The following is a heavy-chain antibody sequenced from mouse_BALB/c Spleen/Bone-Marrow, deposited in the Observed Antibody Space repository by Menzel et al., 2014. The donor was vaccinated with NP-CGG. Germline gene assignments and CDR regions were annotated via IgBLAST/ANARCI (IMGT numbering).Heavy chain of an antibody. CDR3: NADPIT. CDR2: IDPENGDT. CDR1: DFNIKDNY. Sequence: VQLQQSGAELVRSGASVKLSCTASDFNIKDNYMNWVKQRPEQGLEWIGWIDPENGDTEYAPKFQGKATMTADTSSNTAYLQLSSLTSEDTGVYYCNADPITWGQGTTLTVSS. J-gene: IGHJ2*01. V-gene: IGHV14-4*02.